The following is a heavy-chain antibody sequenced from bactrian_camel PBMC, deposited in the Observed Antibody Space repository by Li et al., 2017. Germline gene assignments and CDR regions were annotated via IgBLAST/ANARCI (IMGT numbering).Heavy chain of an antibody. CDR1: GASFSNNC. V-gene: IGHV3S54*01. CDR2: INTRDGTT. J-gene: IGHJ4*01. CDR3: AARRFFSACTWVTSSFNY. Sequence: VQLVESGGGSLQAGGSLRLSCVASGASFSNNCMAWFRQRPGKEREGVASINTRDGTTNYADSVKGRFTISRDNAENTMYLQMNSLKSEDAAMYYCAARRFFSACTWVTSSFNYWGRGTQVTVS. D-gene: IGHD3*01.